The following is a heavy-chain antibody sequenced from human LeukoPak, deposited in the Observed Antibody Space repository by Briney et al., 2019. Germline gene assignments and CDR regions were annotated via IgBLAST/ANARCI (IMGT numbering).Heavy chain of an antibody. D-gene: IGHD3-10*01. CDR3: ARGVWFGELAFDS. CDR2: IVNSGST. Sequence: SQTLSLTCTVSGGSISSGDSQWSWIRQSPGKGLEWIGYIVNSGSTYSKPSLQGRVTISLDTSKNQFSLKLNSVTAADTAVYYCARGVWFGELAFDSWGQGTLVTVSS. CDR1: GGSISSGDSQ. J-gene: IGHJ4*02. V-gene: IGHV4-30-4*01.